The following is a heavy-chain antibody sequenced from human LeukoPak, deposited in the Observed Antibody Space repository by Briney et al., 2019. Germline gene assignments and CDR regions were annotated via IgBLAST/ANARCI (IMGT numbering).Heavy chain of an antibody. Sequence: AGGSLRLSCAASGFTFSSYAMSWVRQAPGKGLEWVSAISGSGGSTYYADSVEGRFTISRDNSKNTLYLQMNSLRAEDTAVYYCAKGSHRYFDWLSYFDYWGQGTLVTVSS. V-gene: IGHV3-23*01. CDR1: GFTFSSYA. CDR2: ISGSGGST. D-gene: IGHD3-9*01. J-gene: IGHJ4*02. CDR3: AKGSHRYFDWLSYFDY.